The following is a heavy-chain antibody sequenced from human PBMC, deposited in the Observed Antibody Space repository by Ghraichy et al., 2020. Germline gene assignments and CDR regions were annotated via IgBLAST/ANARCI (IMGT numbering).Heavy chain of an antibody. Sequence: LSLTCAASGFTFSSYAMSWVRQAPGKGLEWVSAISGSGGSTYYADSVKGRFTISRDNSKNTLYLQMNSLRAEDTAVYYCAKDLLERGKWLRPLDYWGQGTLVTVSS. J-gene: IGHJ4*02. CDR2: ISGSGGST. CDR1: GFTFSSYA. CDR3: AKDLLERGKWLRPLDY. V-gene: IGHV3-23*01. D-gene: IGHD5-12*01.